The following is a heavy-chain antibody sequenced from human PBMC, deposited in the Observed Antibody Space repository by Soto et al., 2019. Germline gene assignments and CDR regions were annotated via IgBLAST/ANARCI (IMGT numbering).Heavy chain of an antibody. CDR1: GFTFSSYA. J-gene: IGHJ4*02. V-gene: IGHV3-23*01. Sequence: GGALRLSCAASGFTFSSYAMSWVRPAPGKGLEWVSAISGSGGSTYYADSVKGRFTISRDNSKNTLYLQMNSLRAEDTAVYYCAKEGIAVAGFTYFDYWGQGTLVTVSS. D-gene: IGHD6-19*01. CDR2: ISGSGGST. CDR3: AKEGIAVAGFTYFDY.